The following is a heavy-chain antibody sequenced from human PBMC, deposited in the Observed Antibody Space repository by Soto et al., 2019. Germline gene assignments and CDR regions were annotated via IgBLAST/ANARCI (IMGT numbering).Heavy chain of an antibody. D-gene: IGHD2-21*01. CDR2: INAYNGNT. CDR3: ARDPDLADYYYYMDV. J-gene: IGHJ6*03. V-gene: IGHV1-18*04. CDR1: GYTFTGYY. Sequence: GASVKVSCKASGYTFTGYYMHWVRQAPGQGLEWMGWINAYNGNTNYAQKLQGRVTMTTDTSTSTAYMELRSLRSDDTAVYYCARDPDLADYYYYMDVWGKGTTVTVSS.